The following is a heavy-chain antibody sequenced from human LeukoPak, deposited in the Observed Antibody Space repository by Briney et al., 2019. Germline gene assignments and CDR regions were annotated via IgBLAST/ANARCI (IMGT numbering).Heavy chain of an antibody. Sequence: GASVKVSCKVSGYTLTELSMHWVRQAPGKGLEWMGGFDLEDGETIYAQRFQGRVTMTEDTSTDTASMDPSSLRSEDTAVYYRATEKGPPVQYNYYGMAVWGQGTTVTVSS. D-gene: IGHD6-6*01. CDR2: FDLEDGET. CDR1: GYTLTELS. J-gene: IGHJ6*02. CDR3: ATEKGPPVQYNYYGMAV. V-gene: IGHV1-24*01.